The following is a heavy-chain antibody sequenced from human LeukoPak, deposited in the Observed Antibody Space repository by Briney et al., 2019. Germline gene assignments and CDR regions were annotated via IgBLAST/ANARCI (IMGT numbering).Heavy chain of an antibody. CDR2: ISSSSSTI. J-gene: IGHJ5*02. D-gene: IGHD3-10*01. CDR3: AKDRWGWFGEP. Sequence: PGGSLRLSCAASGFTFSSYSMNWVRQAPGKGLEWVSYISSSSSTIYYADSVKGRFTISRDNAKNSLYLQMNSLRAEDTAVYYCAKDRWGWFGEPRGQGTLVTVSS. CDR1: GFTFSSYS. V-gene: IGHV3-48*01.